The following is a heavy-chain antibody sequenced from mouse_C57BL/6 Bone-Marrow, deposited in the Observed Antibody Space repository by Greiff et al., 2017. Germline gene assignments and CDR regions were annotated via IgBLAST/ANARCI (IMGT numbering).Heavy chain of an antibody. Sequence: VQLQQSGAELVMPGASVKLSCKASGYTFTSYWMHWVKQRPGQGLEWIGEIDPSDSYTNYNQKFKGKSTLTVDKSSSTAYMQRSSLTSEDSAVYDCARDSNYVWFAYWGQGTLVTVSA. CDR2: IDPSDSYT. J-gene: IGHJ3*01. CDR1: GYTFTSYW. D-gene: IGHD2-5*01. V-gene: IGHV1-69*01. CDR3: ARDSNYVWFAY.